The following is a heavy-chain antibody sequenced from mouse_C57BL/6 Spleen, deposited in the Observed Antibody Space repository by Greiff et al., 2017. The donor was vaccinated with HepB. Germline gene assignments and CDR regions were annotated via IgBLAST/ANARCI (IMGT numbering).Heavy chain of an antibody. CDR3: AIEWLADYAMDY. J-gene: IGHJ4*01. V-gene: IGHV1-74*01. D-gene: IGHD1-3*01. CDR2: IHPADSDT. Sequence: VQLQQPGAELVKPGASVKVSCKASGYTLTSYWMHWVRQRPGQGLEWLGRIHPADSDTNYNQKFKGKATLTVDKSSSTAYMQLSSLTSEDSAVYYCAIEWLADYAMDYWGQGTSVTVSS. CDR1: GYTLTSYW.